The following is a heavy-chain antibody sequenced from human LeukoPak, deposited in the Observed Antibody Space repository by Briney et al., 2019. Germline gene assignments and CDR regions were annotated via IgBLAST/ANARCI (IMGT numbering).Heavy chain of an antibody. J-gene: IGHJ4*02. Sequence: PGGSLRLSCAASGFTFSSYGMHWVRQAPGKGLEWVAFIRYDGSNKYYADSVKGRFTISRDNSKNTLYLQMNSLRAEDTAVYYCAKGVNSGYDLILDYWGQGTLVTVSS. V-gene: IGHV3-30*02. CDR3: AKGVNSGYDLILDY. D-gene: IGHD5-12*01. CDR1: GFTFSSYG. CDR2: IRYDGSNK.